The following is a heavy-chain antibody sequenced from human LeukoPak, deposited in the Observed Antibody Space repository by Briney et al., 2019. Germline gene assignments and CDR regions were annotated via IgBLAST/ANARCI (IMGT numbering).Heavy chain of an antibody. CDR2: IYPGDSDT. V-gene: IGHV5-51*04. CDR3: ARGETYYYDSSVPPAAFDI. CDR1: GYSFTSYW. J-gene: IGHJ3*02. Sequence: GESLKISCKGSGYSFTSYWIGWVRQMPGKGLEWMGIIYPGDSDTRYSPSFQGQVTISADKPISTAYLQWSSLKASDTAMYYCARGETYYYDSSVPPAAFDIWGQGTMVTVSS. D-gene: IGHD3-22*01.